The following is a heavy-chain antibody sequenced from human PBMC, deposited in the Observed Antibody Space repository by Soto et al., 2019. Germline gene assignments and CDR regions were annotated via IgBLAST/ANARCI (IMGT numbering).Heavy chain of an antibody. D-gene: IGHD6-19*01. Sequence: SETLSLTCTVSGGSISSSSYYWGWIRQPPGKGLEWIGSIYYSGSTYYNPSLKSRVTISVDTSKNQFSLKLSPVTAADTAVYYCARHVYSSGWLYFDYWGQGTLVTVSS. CDR1: GGSISSSSYY. V-gene: IGHV4-39*01. CDR2: IYYSGST. CDR3: ARHVYSSGWLYFDY. J-gene: IGHJ4*02.